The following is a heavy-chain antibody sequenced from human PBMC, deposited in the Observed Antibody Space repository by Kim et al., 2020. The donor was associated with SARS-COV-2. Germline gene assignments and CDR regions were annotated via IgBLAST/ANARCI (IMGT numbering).Heavy chain of an antibody. CDR3: ARGRYSDKRRWHAFDV. CDR2: IKQDGSEK. D-gene: IGHD5-18*01. Sequence: GGSLRLSCAASGFTLSTYWMSWVRQAPGRGLEWVANIKQDGSEKYYGEFVKGRFTISRDKIKSLLYLQMNSLRANDTAVYYCARGRYSDKRRWHAFDVWGHGTMVTVSS. V-gene: IGHV3-7*01. J-gene: IGHJ3*01. CDR1: GFTLSTYW.